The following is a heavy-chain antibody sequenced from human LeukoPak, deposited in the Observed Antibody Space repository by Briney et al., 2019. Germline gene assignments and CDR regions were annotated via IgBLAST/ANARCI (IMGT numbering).Heavy chain of an antibody. J-gene: IGHJ6*02. CDR3: ARAPPIAVAGNWYYYGMDV. CDR1: GYSFTSYW. CDR2: IYPGDSDT. D-gene: IGHD6-19*01. Sequence: GESLKISCKGSGYSFTSYWIGWVRQMPGKGLEWMGIIYPGDSDTRYSPSFQGQITISADKSISTAYLQWSSLRSEDTAVYYCARAPPIAVAGNWYYYGMDVWGQGTTVTVSS. V-gene: IGHV5-51*01.